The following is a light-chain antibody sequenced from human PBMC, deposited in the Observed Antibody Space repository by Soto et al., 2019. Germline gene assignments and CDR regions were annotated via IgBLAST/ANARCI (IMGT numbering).Light chain of an antibody. Sequence: DIQMTQSPSTLSASVGXXXXXXXRASQTISSWLAWYQQKPGKAPKLLIYKASTLKSGVPSRFSGSGSGTEFTLTISSLQPEDFATYYCLQHNSYPKTFGQGTKVDIK. J-gene: IGKJ1*01. CDR2: KAS. CDR1: QTISSW. V-gene: IGKV1-5*03. CDR3: LQHNSYPKT.